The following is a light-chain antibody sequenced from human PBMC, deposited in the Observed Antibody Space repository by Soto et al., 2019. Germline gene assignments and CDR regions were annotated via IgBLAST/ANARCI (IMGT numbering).Light chain of an antibody. V-gene: IGLV7-46*01. CDR1: TGPVTSGHY. J-gene: IGLJ2*01. CDR2: DTN. CDR3: LLSFGDAVV. Sequence: QPVVTQEPSVTVSPGGTFTLTCDSTTGPVTSGHYPSWFQQKPGQVPRTLIFDTNKKHSWTPARFSGSLLGDKAALTLSGAQPEDAADYYCLLSFGDAVVFGGGTKLTVL.